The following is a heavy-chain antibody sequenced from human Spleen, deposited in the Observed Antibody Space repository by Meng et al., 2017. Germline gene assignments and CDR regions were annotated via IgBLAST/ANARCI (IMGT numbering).Heavy chain of an antibody. Sequence: QGQLGQAGLELMKPGASVKVYCNASGYTFTSYNMNWVRQAPGQGLEWMGWIKTNTGNQTYAQGFTGRFVFSLDTSVSTAYLQICSLKAEDTAVYYCARYASSWTNWFDPWGQGTLVTVSS. V-gene: IGHV7-4-1*01. CDR2: IKTNTGNQ. CDR3: ARYASSWTNWFDP. J-gene: IGHJ5*02. D-gene: IGHD6-13*01. CDR1: GYTFTSYN.